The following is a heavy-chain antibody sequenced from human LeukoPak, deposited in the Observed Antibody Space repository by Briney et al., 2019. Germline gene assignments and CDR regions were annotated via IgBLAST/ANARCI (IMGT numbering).Heavy chain of an antibody. V-gene: IGHV4-4*02. CDR2: IHRSGSP. J-gene: IGHJ6*02. CDR1: LDSTTSNF. Sequence: PSETLSLTCTVSLDSTTSNFWSWVRQPPGKGLEWIGEIHRSGSPNYNPSLQSRVTISIDRSRNQIVLELSSVTAADTALYYCARASRGQSGFNAFYYYGMDVWGQGTTVTVSS. D-gene: IGHD5-12*01. CDR3: ARASRGQSGFNAFYYYGMDV.